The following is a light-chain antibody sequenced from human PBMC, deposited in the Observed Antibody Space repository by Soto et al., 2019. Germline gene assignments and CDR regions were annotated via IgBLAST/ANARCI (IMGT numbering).Light chain of an antibody. J-gene: IGKJ5*01. CDR3: QQRSNWIT. Sequence: ERVMTQSPATLSVCPGERATLSCRASQSVSSNLAWYQQKPGQAPRLFIYGASNRATGIPARFSGSGSGTDFTLTISSLEPEDFAAYYCQQRSNWITFGQGTRLEIK. CDR1: QSVSSN. V-gene: IGKV3-11*01. CDR2: GAS.